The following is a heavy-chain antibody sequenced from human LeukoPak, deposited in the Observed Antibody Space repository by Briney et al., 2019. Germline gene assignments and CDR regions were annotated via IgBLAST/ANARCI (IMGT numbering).Heavy chain of an antibody. CDR3: ARESGFYGSGSRY. J-gene: IGHJ4*02. CDR1: GYTFTSYG. CDR2: ISAYNGNT. Sequence: GASVKVSCKASGYTFTSYGISWVRQAPGQGLEWMGWISAYNGNTNYAQKLQGRVTMTRNTSISTAYMELSSLRSEDTAVYYCARESGFYGSGSRYWGQGTLVTVSS. D-gene: IGHD3-10*01. V-gene: IGHV1-18*01.